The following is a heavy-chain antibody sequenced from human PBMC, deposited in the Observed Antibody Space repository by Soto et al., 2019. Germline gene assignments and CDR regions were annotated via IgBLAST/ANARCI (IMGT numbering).Heavy chain of an antibody. Sequence: GGSLRLSCAASGFTFSSYWMSWVRQAPGKGLEWVANIKQDGSEKYYVDSVKGRFTISRDNAKNSLYLQMNSLRAEDTAVYYCARDREAARPTVIDYWGQGTLVTVSS. V-gene: IGHV3-7*01. CDR1: GFTFSSYW. D-gene: IGHD6-6*01. CDR2: IKQDGSEK. CDR3: ARDREAARPTVIDY. J-gene: IGHJ4*02.